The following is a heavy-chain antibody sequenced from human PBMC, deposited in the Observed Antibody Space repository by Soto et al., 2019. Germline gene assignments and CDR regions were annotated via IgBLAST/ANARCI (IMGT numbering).Heavy chain of an antibody. CDR1: GGSITSNW. Sequence: QVQLQESGPGLMKPSGTLSLTCAVSGGSITSNWWSWVRQPPGKGLEWIAEIFHTGSANYNPSLMGRLTISMDKSRNHLSLNLNSVNAADTAVYCARHIAVSGTRGFDHWGQGTLVTVSS. CDR2: IFHTGSA. CDR3: ARHIAVSGTRGFDH. D-gene: IGHD2-21*01. V-gene: IGHV4-4*02. J-gene: IGHJ4*02.